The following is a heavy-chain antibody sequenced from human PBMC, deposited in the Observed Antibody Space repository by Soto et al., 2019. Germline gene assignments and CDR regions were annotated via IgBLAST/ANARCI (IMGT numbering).Heavy chain of an antibody. Sequence: EVQLVESGGGLVQPGGSLRLSCAASGFTFSSYWMSWVRQAPGKGLEWVANIKHDGSERYYVDSVKGRFTISRDNAKSSLYLQMNSLRAEDTAVYYCARHRFFDFDYWGQGTLVTVSS. V-gene: IGHV3-7*01. CDR1: GFTFSSYW. CDR3: ARHRFFDFDY. D-gene: IGHD3-10*01. J-gene: IGHJ4*02. CDR2: IKHDGSER.